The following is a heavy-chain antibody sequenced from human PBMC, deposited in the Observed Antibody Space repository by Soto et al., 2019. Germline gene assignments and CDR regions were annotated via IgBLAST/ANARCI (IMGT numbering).Heavy chain of an antibody. D-gene: IGHD3-10*01. CDR1: GFIFHNFG. Sequence: QVQLVESGGGVVQPGRSLRLSCAASGFIFHNFGMHWVRQTPGKGLEWVAVISYDGRNKYYADLVKGRFTISRDNSQNTLYLHMNSLRPEDTAVYFCAKAVDITVRGVPPSDYWGQGTLVTVSS. CDR3: AKAVDITVRGVPPSDY. V-gene: IGHV3-30*18. J-gene: IGHJ4*02. CDR2: ISYDGRNK.